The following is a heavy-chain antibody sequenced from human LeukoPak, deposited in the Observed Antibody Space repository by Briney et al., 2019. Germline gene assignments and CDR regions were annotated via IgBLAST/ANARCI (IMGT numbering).Heavy chain of an antibody. CDR1: GFTVSSNY. CDR2: IYSGGST. Sequence: GGSLRPSCAASGFTVSSNYMSRVRQAPGKGLEWVSVIYSGGSTYYADSVKGRFTISRDNSKNTLYLQMNSLRAEDTAVYYCARDRDSSGYYYVWGQGTLVTVSS. V-gene: IGHV3-53*01. J-gene: IGHJ4*02. D-gene: IGHD3-22*01. CDR3: ARDRDSSGYYYV.